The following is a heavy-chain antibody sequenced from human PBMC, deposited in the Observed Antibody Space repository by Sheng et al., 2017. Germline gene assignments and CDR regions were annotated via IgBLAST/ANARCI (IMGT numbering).Heavy chain of an antibody. J-gene: IGHJ4*02. Sequence: EVQLVESGGGLVQPGGSLRLSCAASGFTFNTFWMHWVRQVPGKGLVWLSRIKPNGGVTVYADSVKGRFTISRDNAKNTVYLQMNRLRAEDSAVYYCARASSMDFWGQGTLVSVSS. V-gene: IGHV3-74*01. D-gene: IGHD2-2*01. CDR2: IKPNGGVT. CDR3: ARASSMDF. CDR1: GFTFNTFW.